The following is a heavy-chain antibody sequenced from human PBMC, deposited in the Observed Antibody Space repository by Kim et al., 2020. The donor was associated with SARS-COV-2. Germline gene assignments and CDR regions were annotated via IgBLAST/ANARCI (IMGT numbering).Heavy chain of an antibody. J-gene: IGHJ4*02. V-gene: IGHV4-39*01. CDR3: ARRGYSYGFGSRGGWYFDY. CDR2: IYYSGST. D-gene: IGHD5-18*01. CDR1: GGSISSSSYY. Sequence: SETLSLTCTVSGGSISSSSYYWGWIRQPPGKGLEWIGSIYYSGSTYYNPSLKSRVTISVDTSKNQFSLKLSSVTAADTAVYYCARRGYSYGFGSRGGWYFDYWGQGTLVTVSS.